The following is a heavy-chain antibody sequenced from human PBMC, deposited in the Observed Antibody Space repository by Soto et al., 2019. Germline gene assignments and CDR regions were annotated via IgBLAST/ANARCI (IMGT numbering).Heavy chain of an antibody. CDR3: VRVSSSWYEGAYYYGMDV. D-gene: IGHD6-13*01. Sequence: SETLSLTCTVSGGSISSGGYYWSWIRQHPGKGLEWIGYIYYSGSTYYNPSLKSRVTISVDTSKNQFSLKLSSVTAADTAVYYCVRVSSSWYEGAYYYGMDVWGQGTTVTVSS. CDR1: GGSISSGGYY. CDR2: IYYSGST. J-gene: IGHJ6*02. V-gene: IGHV4-31*02.